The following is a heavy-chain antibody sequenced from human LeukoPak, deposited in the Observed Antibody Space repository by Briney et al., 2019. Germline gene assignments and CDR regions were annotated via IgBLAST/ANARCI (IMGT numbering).Heavy chain of an antibody. CDR1: GFTFSSYG. CDR3: AKDPDSSGYNSWWFDP. CDR2: IRYDGSNK. J-gene: IGHJ5*02. V-gene: IGHV3-30*02. D-gene: IGHD3-22*01. Sequence: GGSLRLSCAASGFTFSSYGMSWVRQAPGKGLEWVAFIRYDGSNKYYADSVKGRFTISRDNSKDTLYLQMNSLRAEDTAVYYCAKDPDSSGYNSWWFDPWGQGTLVTVSS.